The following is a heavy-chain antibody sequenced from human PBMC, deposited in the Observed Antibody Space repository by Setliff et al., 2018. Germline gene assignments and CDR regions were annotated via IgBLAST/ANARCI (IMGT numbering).Heavy chain of an antibody. Sequence: VKVSCKASGYTFTDYYMHWVQQAPGKGLEWMGRVDPEDGETISAEKFQGRVTITADTSTDTAYMELSSLRSEDAAVYYCATLSKYPYGSGSYMGIRWFDPWGQGTRVTVSS. V-gene: IGHV1-69-2*01. D-gene: IGHD3-10*01. CDR3: ATLSKYPYGSGSYMGIRWFDP. CDR1: GYTFTDYY. J-gene: IGHJ5*02. CDR2: VDPEDGET.